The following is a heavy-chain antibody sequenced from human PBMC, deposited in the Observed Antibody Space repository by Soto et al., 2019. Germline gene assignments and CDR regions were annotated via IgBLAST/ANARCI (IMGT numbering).Heavy chain of an antibody. Sequence: PGGSLRLSCAASGFTFSSYAMSWVRQAPGKGLEWVSAISGSGGNTYYADSVKGRFTISRDNSKSTVYLQMNSLRAEDTAVYYWVKEGPVGPYVDYWGQGALVNVSS. CDR1: GFTFSSYA. J-gene: IGHJ4*02. CDR3: VKEGPVGPYVDY. V-gene: IGHV3-23*01. CDR2: ISGSGGNT. D-gene: IGHD1-26*01.